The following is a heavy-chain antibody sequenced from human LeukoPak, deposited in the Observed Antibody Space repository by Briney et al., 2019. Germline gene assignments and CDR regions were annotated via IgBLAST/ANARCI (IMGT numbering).Heavy chain of an antibody. Sequence: SETLSLTCNVPGGSISDYYWSWVRQPPGKGLEWIGYISYSGNINYNPSLKSRVTISVDTSTNQFSLNLTSVTAADTAVYYCAREQYYGSGSFYNWFDPWGQGTLVTVSS. D-gene: IGHD3-10*01. CDR2: ISYSGNI. V-gene: IGHV4-59*12. CDR1: GGSISDYY. CDR3: AREQYYGSGSFYNWFDP. J-gene: IGHJ5*02.